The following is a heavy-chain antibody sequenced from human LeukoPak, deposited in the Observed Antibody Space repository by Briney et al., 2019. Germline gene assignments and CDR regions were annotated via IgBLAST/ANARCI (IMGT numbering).Heavy chain of an antibody. J-gene: IGHJ5*02. Sequence: SETLSLTCAVYGGSFSGYYWSWIRQPPGKGLEWIGEINHSGSTNYNPSLKSRVTLDTSKNQFSLKLSSVTAADTAVYYCARGHARPYYDFWSGYLYNWFDPWGQGTLVTVSS. CDR1: GGSFSGYY. V-gene: IGHV4-34*01. CDR3: ARGHARPYYDFWSGYLYNWFDP. D-gene: IGHD3-3*01. CDR2: INHSGST.